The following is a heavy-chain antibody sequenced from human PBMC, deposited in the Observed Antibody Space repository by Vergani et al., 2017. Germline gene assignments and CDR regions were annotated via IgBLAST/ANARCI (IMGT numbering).Heavy chain of an antibody. J-gene: IGHJ4*02. Sequence: QVQLVESGGGVVQPGESLRLSCAASGFSFSTYCMHWVRQAPGKGLEWGAFIQKDGIDKFYADSVRGRFTISRDISKNTLYLEMNSLSAEYTALYHCVKDHPVFDEWGRGTLVSVS. V-gene: IGHV3-30*02. CDR1: GFSFSTYC. CDR3: VKDHPVFDE. CDR2: IQKDGIDK.